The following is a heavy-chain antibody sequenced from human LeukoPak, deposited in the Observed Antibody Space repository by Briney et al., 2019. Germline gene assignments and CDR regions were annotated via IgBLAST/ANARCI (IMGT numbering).Heavy chain of an antibody. V-gene: IGHV3-7*03. Sequence: GGSLRLSCAASGFTFSSYWMSWVRQAPGKGLEWVANIKQDGSEKYYVDSVKGRFTISRDNAKNSLYLQMNSLRAEDTAVYYCAREGTYDYVWGSYRYDAFDIWGQGSMVTVSS. D-gene: IGHD3-16*02. CDR3: AREGTYDYVWGSYRYDAFDI. J-gene: IGHJ3*02. CDR2: IKQDGSEK. CDR1: GFTFSSYW.